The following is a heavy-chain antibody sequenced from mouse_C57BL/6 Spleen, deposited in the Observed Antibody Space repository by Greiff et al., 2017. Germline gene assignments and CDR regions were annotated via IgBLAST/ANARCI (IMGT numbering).Heavy chain of an antibody. CDR3: ARSRGLDY. CDR2: IYPGSGNT. CDR1: GYTFTDYY. J-gene: IGHJ2*01. Sequence: QVQLQQSGAELVRPGASVKLSCKASGYTFTDYYINWVKQRPGQGLEWIARIYPGSGNTYYNEKFKGKATLTAEKSSSTAYMQLSSLTSEDSAVYFCARSRGLDYWGQGTTLTVSS. V-gene: IGHV1-76*01.